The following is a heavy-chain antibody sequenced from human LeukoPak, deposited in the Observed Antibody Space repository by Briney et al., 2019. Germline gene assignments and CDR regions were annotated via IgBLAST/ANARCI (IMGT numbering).Heavy chain of an antibody. J-gene: IGHJ2*01. V-gene: IGHV4-59*01. CDR3: ARYREMATIWWYFDL. D-gene: IGHD5-24*01. CDR2: IYYSGST. CDR1: GGSISGYY. Sequence: SETLSLTCTVSGGSISGYYWSWIRQPPGKGLEWIGYIYYSGSTNYNPSLKSRVTISVDTSKNQFSLKLSSVTAADTAVYYCARYREMATIWWYFDLWGRGTLVTVSS.